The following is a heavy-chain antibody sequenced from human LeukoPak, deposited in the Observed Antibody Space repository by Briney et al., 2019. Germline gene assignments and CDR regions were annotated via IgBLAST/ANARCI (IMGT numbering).Heavy chain of an antibody. Sequence: PGRSLRLSCAASGFTFSSYGMHWVRQAPGKGLEWVAVIWYDGSNKYYADSVKGRFTISRDNSKHTLYLQMNSLRAEDTAVYYCAKEHSGYDLGYFDYWGEGTLVTVSS. CDR1: GFTFSSYG. CDR3: AKEHSGYDLGYFDY. D-gene: IGHD5-12*01. CDR2: IWYDGSNK. J-gene: IGHJ4*02. V-gene: IGHV3-33*06.